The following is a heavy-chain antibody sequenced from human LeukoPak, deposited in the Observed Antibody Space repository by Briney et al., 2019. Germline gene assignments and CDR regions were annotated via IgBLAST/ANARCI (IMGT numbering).Heavy chain of an antibody. Sequence: GGSLRLSCAASGFTFSSYWMSWVRQAPGKGLEWVANIKQDGSEKYYVDSVKGRFTISRDNAKNSLYLQMNSLRAEDTAVYYCARAQRYCSSTSCYGNWFDPWGQGTLVTVSS. CDR1: GFTFSSYW. CDR3: ARAQRYCSSTSCYGNWFDP. CDR2: IKQDGSEK. D-gene: IGHD2-2*01. V-gene: IGHV3-7*01. J-gene: IGHJ5*02.